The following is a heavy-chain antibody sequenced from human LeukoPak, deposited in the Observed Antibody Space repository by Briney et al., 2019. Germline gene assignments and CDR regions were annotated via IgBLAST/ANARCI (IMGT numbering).Heavy chain of an antibody. J-gene: IGHJ4*02. CDR1: GYTFTSYY. Sequence: ASXXVSCKASGYTFTSYYMHWVRQAPGQGLEWMGIINPSGGSTSYAQKFQGRVTMNRDTSTSKVYMELSSLRSEDTAVYYCARDLVSDFWRGPGYWGQGTLVTVSS. CDR2: INPSGGST. CDR3: ARDLVSDFWRGPGY. D-gene: IGHD3-3*01. V-gene: IGHV1-46*01.